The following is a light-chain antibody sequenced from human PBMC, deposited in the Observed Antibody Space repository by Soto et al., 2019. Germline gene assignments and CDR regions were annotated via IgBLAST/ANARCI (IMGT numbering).Light chain of an antibody. CDR2: DAS. J-gene: IGKJ5*01. CDR1: HDITNH. Sequence: DIQMTQSPSSLSASVGDRVTITCQASHDITNHLNWYQQKPGKAPKLLIYDASNVEPGVPSRFSGSGSGTAFTFTISSLQHEDIATYYFQQYDNRPSITFGQGTRLEMK. V-gene: IGKV1-33*01. CDR3: QQYDNRPSIT.